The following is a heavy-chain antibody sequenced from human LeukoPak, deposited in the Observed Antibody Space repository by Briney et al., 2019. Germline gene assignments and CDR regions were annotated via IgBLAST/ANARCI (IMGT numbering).Heavy chain of an antibody. CDR1: GDSVSSNSAA. Sequence: SQTPSLTCAISGDSVSSNSAAWNWIRQSPSRGLEWLGRTYYRSKWYNDYAVSVKSRITINPDTSKNQFSLQLNSVTPEDTAVYYCARAPDYRGRPLGFDYWGQGTLVTVSS. V-gene: IGHV6-1*01. J-gene: IGHJ4*02. CDR3: ARAPDYRGRPLGFDY. CDR2: TYYRSKWYN. D-gene: IGHD4-11*01.